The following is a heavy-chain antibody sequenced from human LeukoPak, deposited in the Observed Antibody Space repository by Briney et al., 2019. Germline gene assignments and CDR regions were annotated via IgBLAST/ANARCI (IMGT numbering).Heavy chain of an antibody. D-gene: IGHD3-3*01. CDR1: GFTFSSYW. CDR2: IKQDGSEK. V-gene: IGHV3-7*01. J-gene: IGHJ6*02. CDR3: ARDFTIFGVVSFYGMDV. Sequence: GGSLRLSCAASGFTFSSYWMSWVRQAPGKGLEWVANIKQDGSEKYYVDSVKGRFTISRDNAKNSLYLQMNSLRAEDTAVYYCARDFTIFGVVSFYGMDVWGQGTTVTVS.